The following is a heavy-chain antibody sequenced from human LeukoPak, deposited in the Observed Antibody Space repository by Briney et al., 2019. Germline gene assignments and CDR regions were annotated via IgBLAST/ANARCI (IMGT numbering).Heavy chain of an antibody. V-gene: IGHV3-33*06. CDR1: GFTFSSYG. Sequence: GGSLRLSCAASGFTFSSYGMHWVRQAPGKGLEWVAVIWYDGSNKYYADSVKGRFTISRDNSKNTLYLQMNSLIAEDTAVYYCAKEFHTMVRGVITKEYYFDYWGQGTLVTVSS. D-gene: IGHD3-10*01. J-gene: IGHJ4*02. CDR3: AKEFHTMVRGVITKEYYFDY. CDR2: IWYDGSNK.